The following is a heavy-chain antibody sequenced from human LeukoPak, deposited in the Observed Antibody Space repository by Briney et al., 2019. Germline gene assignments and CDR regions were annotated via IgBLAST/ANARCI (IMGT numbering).Heavy chain of an antibody. CDR2: IYDSGST. V-gene: IGHV4-59*12. J-gene: IGHJ4*02. D-gene: IGHD1-26*01. CDR3: ARGEVGATTPIDS. CDR1: GGSISSYY. Sequence: PSETLSLTCTVSGGSISSYYWSWIRQPPGKGLEWIGCIYDSGSTKNNPSLKSRVTISVDTSKKQLSLKLSSVTAADTAVYYCARGEVGATTPIDSWGQGTLVTVSS.